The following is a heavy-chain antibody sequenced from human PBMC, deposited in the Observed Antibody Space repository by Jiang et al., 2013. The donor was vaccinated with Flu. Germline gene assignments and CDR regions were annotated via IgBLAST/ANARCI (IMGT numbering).Heavy chain of an antibody. CDR3: ATLAAAGRGLFGY. CDR2: FDPEDGET. Sequence: KVSCKVSGYTLSELSMHWVRQAPGKGLEWMGGFDPEDGETIYAQRFQGRVTMTEDTFTDTAYMEVSSLRSEDTAVYYCATLAAAGRGLFGYWGQGTLVTVSS. J-gene: IGHJ4*02. D-gene: IGHD6-13*01. V-gene: IGHV1-24*01. CDR1: GYTLSELS.